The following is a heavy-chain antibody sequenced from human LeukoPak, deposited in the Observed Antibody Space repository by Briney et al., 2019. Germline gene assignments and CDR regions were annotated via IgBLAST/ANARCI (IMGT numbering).Heavy chain of an antibody. V-gene: IGHV3-64*01. J-gene: IGHJ6*03. CDR3: ASSLSYYYYMDV. CDR2: ISSNGGST. Sequence: GGSLRLSCAASGFTFSSYAMHWVRQAPGKGLEYVSAISSNGGSTYYANSVKGRFTISRDNSKNTLYLQMGSLRAGDMAVYYCASSLSYYYYMDVWGKGTTVTVSS. CDR1: GFTFSSYA.